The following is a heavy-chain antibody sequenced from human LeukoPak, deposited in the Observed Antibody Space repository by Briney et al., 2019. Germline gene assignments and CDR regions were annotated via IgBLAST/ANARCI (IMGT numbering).Heavy chain of an antibody. CDR1: GFPFSSSA. CDR3: AKERRRIDTSMIRSYYFDY. D-gene: IGHD3-16*01. V-gene: IGHV3-23*01. CDR2: ITGDGVTT. Sequence: TGASLIFSCAASGFPFSSSAMSWVRQTPANGLEWVSSITGDGVTTYYADSVKGRFTISSDNSKNVLFLQMNSLGAEDSASYFCAKERRRIDTSMIRSYYFDYWGQGTPVTVSS. J-gene: IGHJ4*02.